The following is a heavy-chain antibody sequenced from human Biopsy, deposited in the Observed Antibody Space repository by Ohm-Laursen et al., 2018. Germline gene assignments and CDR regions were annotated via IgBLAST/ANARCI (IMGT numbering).Heavy chain of an antibody. J-gene: IGHJ4*02. CDR3: ARGSLKMDY. Sequence: PSETLSLTCSVSGTSIITYSWSWIRQPAGKGLEWIGRIYVSGSTNYNPSLKSRVTMSLDTSESRFSLELASVTAADTAVYYCARGSLKMDYWGQGTLVTVSS. D-gene: IGHD3-9*01. CDR2: IYVSGST. V-gene: IGHV4-4*07. CDR1: GTSIITYS.